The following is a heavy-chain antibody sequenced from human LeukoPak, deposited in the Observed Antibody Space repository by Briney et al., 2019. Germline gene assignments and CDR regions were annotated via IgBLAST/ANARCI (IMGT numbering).Heavy chain of an antibody. CDR3: ARDGLVGATTDAFDI. Sequence: PSETLSLTCTVSGGSISSYYWSWIRQPPGKGLEWIGYIYYIGSTNYNPSLKSRVTISVDTSKNQFSLKLSSVTAADTAVYYCARDGLVGATTDAFDIWGQGTMVTVSS. J-gene: IGHJ3*02. V-gene: IGHV4-59*01. CDR2: IYYIGST. CDR1: GGSISSYY. D-gene: IGHD1-26*01.